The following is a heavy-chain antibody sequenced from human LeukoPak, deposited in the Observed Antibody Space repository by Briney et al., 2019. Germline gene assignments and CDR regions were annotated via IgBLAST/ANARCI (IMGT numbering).Heavy chain of an antibody. V-gene: IGHV3-74*01. Sequence: GGSLRLSCAASGFTFSSYWMHWVRQAPGKGLVWVSRINSDGSSTSYADSVKGRFTISRDNAKNTLYLQMNSLRAEDTAVYYCARNHYDILTDDAFDIWGQGTMVTVSS. CDR3: ARNHYDILTDDAFDI. D-gene: IGHD3-9*01. J-gene: IGHJ3*02. CDR2: INSDGSST. CDR1: GFTFSSYW.